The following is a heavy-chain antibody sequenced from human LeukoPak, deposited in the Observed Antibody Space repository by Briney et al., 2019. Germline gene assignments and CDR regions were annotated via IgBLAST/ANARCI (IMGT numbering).Heavy chain of an antibody. CDR1: GGSFSGYY. CDR2: INHSGST. Sequence: SETLSLTCAVYGGSFSGYYWSWIRQPPGKGLEWIGEINHSGSTNYNPSLKSRVTISVDTSKNQFSLRLSSVTAADTAVYYCVRGVYGSGSYYHVFVAWFDPWGQGTLVTVSS. V-gene: IGHV4-34*01. J-gene: IGHJ5*02. CDR3: VRGVYGSGSYYHVFVAWFDP. D-gene: IGHD3-10*01.